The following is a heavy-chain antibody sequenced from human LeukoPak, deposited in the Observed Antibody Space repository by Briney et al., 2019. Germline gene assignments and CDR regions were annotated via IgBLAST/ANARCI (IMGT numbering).Heavy chain of an antibody. CDR2: INSNGSST. CDR3: ESPKGETRVGGLYFDN. Sequence: PGGSRRLSCAASGFTFSSYWMHWVRQAPGKGLGWVSRINSNGSSTRYTNSGKGRFTISRDTAKNTLNLQMNSLRAEDTAVYYCESPKGETRVGGLYFDNWGQGTLVTVTS. V-gene: IGHV3-74*01. D-gene: IGHD1-1*01. J-gene: IGHJ4*02. CDR1: GFTFSSYW.